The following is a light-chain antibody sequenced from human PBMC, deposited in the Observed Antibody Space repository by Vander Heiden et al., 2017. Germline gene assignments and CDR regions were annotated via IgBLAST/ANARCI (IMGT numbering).Light chain of an antibody. CDR3: QQTDSNPTWT. V-gene: IGKV1-39*01. Sequence: DIQKTKSPSSLSASVGDRATITCRASQSISSYLNWYQQKPGKAPKLLIYAASSLQSGVSSRFSGSGFGRDFALTISSRQPEDFAAYYCQQTDSNPTWTFGQGTKVEIK. CDR1: QSISSY. CDR2: AAS. J-gene: IGKJ1*01.